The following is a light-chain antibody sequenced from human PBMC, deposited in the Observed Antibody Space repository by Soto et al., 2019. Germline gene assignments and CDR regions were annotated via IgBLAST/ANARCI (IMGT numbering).Light chain of an antibody. CDR1: QSVLYSSNNKNY. CDR2: WAS. CDR3: QQYYTTPWT. Sequence: DIVMTQSPDSLAVSLGERATINCKSSQSVLYSSNNKNYLAWYQQKPGQPPKALIYWASTRESGVPDRFSGSGSGKDFTLTISSLQAEDVAVYYCQQYYTTPWTFGQGTKVEIK. J-gene: IGKJ1*01. V-gene: IGKV4-1*01.